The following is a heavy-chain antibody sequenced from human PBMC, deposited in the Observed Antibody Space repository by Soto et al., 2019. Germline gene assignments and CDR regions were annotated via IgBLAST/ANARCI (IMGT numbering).Heavy chain of an antibody. CDR3: ARRQPRIAAAGTHNWFDP. CDR2: INPNSGGT. V-gene: IGHV1-2*02. Sequence: ASVKVSCKASGYTFTGYYMHWVRQAPGQGLEWMGWINPNSGGTNYAQKFQGRVTMTRDTSISTAYVELSRLRSDDTAVYFCARRQPRIAAAGTHNWFDPWGRGTLVTVSS. CDR1: GYTFTGYY. D-gene: IGHD6-13*01. J-gene: IGHJ5*02.